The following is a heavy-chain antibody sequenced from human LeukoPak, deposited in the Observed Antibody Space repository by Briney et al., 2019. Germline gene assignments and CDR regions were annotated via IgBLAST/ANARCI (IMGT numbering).Heavy chain of an antibody. CDR1: GYSFTSYW. CDR2: IYPGDSDT. J-gene: IGHJ3*02. D-gene: IGHD2-15*01. V-gene: IGHV5-51*01. Sequence: PGASLQISCKGSGYSFTSYWIGWVRQMPGKGLEWMGIIYPGDSDTRYSPSFQGQVTISADKSISTAYLQWSSLKASDTAMYYCARRRGGSCEPMDQGCAFDIWGQGTMVTVSS. CDR3: ARRRGGSCEPMDQGCAFDI.